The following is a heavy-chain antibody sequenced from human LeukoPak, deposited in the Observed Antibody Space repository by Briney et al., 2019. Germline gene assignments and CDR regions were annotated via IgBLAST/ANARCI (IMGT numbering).Heavy chain of an antibody. CDR1: GFTFSSYW. Sequence: GGSLRLSCAASGFTFSSYWMSWVRQAPGKGLEWVANIKQDGSEKYYVDSVKGRFTISRDNAKNSLYLQMNSLRAEDTAVYYCARDLGSGWPALGYWGQGTLVTVSP. V-gene: IGHV3-7*01. CDR3: ARDLGSGWPALGY. D-gene: IGHD6-25*01. CDR2: IKQDGSEK. J-gene: IGHJ4*02.